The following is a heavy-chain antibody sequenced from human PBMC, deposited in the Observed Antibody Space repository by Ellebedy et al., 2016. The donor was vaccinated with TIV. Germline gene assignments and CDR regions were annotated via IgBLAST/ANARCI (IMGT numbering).Heavy chain of an antibody. V-gene: IGHV1-2*02. CDR3: AGGMYSYDSGSYLAYDN. Sequence: AASVKVSCKASGYTFTGYYLHWVRQAPGQGLEWMGWINPKSGSTNYAQKFQGRVTMTRDTSINTAYMELSSLRSDDTAVYYCAGGMYSYDSGSYLAYDNWGQGTLVTVSS. CDR1: GYTFTGYY. CDR2: INPKSGST. J-gene: IGHJ4*02. D-gene: IGHD3-10*01.